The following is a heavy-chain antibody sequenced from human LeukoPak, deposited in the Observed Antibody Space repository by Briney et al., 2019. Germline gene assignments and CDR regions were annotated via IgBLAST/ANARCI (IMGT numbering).Heavy chain of an antibody. V-gene: IGHV3-23*01. J-gene: IGHJ5*01. D-gene: IGHD2-21*02. CDR3: AKGGHPAVVTTRFDS. CDR1: GFTFSIYA. Sequence: GGSLRLSCAGSGFTFSIYAMHWVRQAPGKGLEWVSSISGSGNYMYYKDSVKGRFTISRDNSKNTLLLQMNSLRAEDSAVYYCAKGGHPAVVTTRFDSWGQGTLVTVSS. CDR2: ISGSGNYM.